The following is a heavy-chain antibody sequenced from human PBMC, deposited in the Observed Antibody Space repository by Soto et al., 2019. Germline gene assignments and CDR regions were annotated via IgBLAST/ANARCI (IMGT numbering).Heavy chain of an antibody. CDR3: ARMITFGGVIVISPFDY. Sequence: GGSLRLSCAASGFTFSSYAMHWVRQAPGKGLEWVAVISYDGSNKYYADSVKGRFTISRDNSKNTLYLQMNSLRAEDTAVYYCARMITFGGVIVISPFDYWGQGTLVTVSS. CDR1: GFTFSSYA. CDR2: ISYDGSNK. D-gene: IGHD3-16*02. V-gene: IGHV3-30-3*01. J-gene: IGHJ4*02.